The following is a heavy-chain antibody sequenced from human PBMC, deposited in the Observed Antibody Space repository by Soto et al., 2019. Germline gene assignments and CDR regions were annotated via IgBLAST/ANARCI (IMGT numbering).Heavy chain of an antibody. V-gene: IGHV4-30-2*01. D-gene: IGHD2-2*01. J-gene: IGHJ5*02. CDR3: ARDVGEDCSSTSCYNWFDP. Sequence: PSETLSLTCAVSGGSISGGGYSWSWIRQPPGKGLEWIGYIYHSGSTYYNPSLKSRVTISVDRSKNQFSLKLSSVTAADTAVYYCARDVGEDCSSTSCYNWFDPWGQGTLVTVSS. CDR2: IYHSGST. CDR1: GGSISGGGYS.